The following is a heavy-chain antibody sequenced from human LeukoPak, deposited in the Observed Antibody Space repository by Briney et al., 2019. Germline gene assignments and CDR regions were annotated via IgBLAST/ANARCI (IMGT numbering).Heavy chain of an antibody. J-gene: IGHJ4*02. CDR1: GGSISSYY. Sequence: SETLSLTCTVSGGSISSYYWSWIRQPPGKGLEWIGYIYTSGSTNYNPSLKSRVTISVDTSKNQFSLKLSSVTAADTAVYYCARAGLPDSSGYYYPYYFDYWGQGTLVTVSS. V-gene: IGHV4-4*09. D-gene: IGHD3-22*01. CDR2: IYTSGST. CDR3: ARAGLPDSSGYYYPYYFDY.